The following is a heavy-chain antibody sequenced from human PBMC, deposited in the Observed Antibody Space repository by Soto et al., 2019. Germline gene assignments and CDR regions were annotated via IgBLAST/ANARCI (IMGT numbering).Heavy chain of an antibody. D-gene: IGHD3-10*01. CDR1: GFTFSSYA. V-gene: IGHV3-23*01. Sequence: EVQLLESGGGLVQPGGSLRLSCAASGFTFSSYAMSWVRQAPGKGLEWVSAISGSGGSTYYADSVKGRFTISRDNSKNTLYLQMNSLRAEDTAVYYCAKASRVLLWFGELFYGWGYFDYWGQGTLVTVSS. CDR3: AKASRVLLWFGELFYGWGYFDY. J-gene: IGHJ4*02. CDR2: ISGSGGST.